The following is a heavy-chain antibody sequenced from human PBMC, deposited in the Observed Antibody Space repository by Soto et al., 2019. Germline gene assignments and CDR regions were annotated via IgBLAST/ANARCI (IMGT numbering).Heavy chain of an antibody. CDR1: GGSFSGYY. CDR2: INHSGST. CDR3: ARSLLGYAFDI. J-gene: IGHJ3*02. V-gene: IGHV4-34*01. D-gene: IGHD2-8*02. Sequence: SETLSLTCAVYGGSFSGYYWSWIRQPPGKGLEWIGEINHSGSTNYNPSLKSRVTISVDTSKNQFSLKLSSVTAADTAVYYCARSLLGYAFDIWGQGTMVTVSS.